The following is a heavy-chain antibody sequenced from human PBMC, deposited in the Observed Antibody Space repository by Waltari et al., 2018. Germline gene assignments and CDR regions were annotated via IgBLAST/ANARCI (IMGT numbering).Heavy chain of an antibody. CDR3: ARERVLRYFDWLATVGRNYYYYYYMDV. Sequence: QVQLQESGPGLVKPSETLSLTCTVSGGSISSYYWSWIRQPAGKGLEWIGRIYTRGSTNHDTCLKRRVTMAVDTSKNQFSLKLSSVTAADTAVYYCARERVLRYFDWLATVGRNYYYYYYMDVWGKGTTVTISS. CDR2: IYTRGST. J-gene: IGHJ6*03. D-gene: IGHD3-9*01. CDR1: GGSISSYY. V-gene: IGHV4-4*07.